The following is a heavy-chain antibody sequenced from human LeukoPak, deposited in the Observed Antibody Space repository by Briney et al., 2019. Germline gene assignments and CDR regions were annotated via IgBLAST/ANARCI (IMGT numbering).Heavy chain of an antibody. J-gene: IGHJ6*03. CDR1: GYTFTSYG. CDR2: IIPIFGTA. V-gene: IGHV1-69*05. D-gene: IGHD2-15*01. CDR3: ARGKLLGDYYYYYYMDV. Sequence: SVKVSCKASGYTFTSYGISWVRQAPGQGLEWMGGIIPIFGTANYAQKFQGRVTITTDESTSTAYMELSSLRSEDTAVYYCARGKLLGDYYYYYYMDVWGKGTTVTVSS.